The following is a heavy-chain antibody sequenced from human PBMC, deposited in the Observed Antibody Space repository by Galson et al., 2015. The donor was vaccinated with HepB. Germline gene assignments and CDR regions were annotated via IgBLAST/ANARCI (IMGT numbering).Heavy chain of an antibody. D-gene: IGHD4-17*01. Sequence: SLRLSCAASGFTFSSYWMSWVRQAPGKGLEWVANIKEDGSEKYYVDSVKGRFTISRDNAKNSLYLQMNSLRAEDTAVYYCVRGDDDGMLKYWGQGTLVTVSS. J-gene: IGHJ4*02. CDR2: IKEDGSEK. V-gene: IGHV3-7*03. CDR3: VRGDDDGMLKY. CDR1: GFTFSSYW.